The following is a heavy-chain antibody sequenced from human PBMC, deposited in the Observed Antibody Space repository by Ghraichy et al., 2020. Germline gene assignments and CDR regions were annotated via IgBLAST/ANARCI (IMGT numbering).Heavy chain of an antibody. Sequence: GSLRLSCAASGFTHSSYWMSWVRQAPGKGLEWVANIKQDGSEKYYADSMKGRFTVSRDNAKNSLYLQMNSLRAEDTAVYYCARCSIVVVAATGLGEYYFDYWGQGTLVTVSS. CDR2: IKQDGSEK. V-gene: IGHV3-7*03. D-gene: IGHD2-15*01. CDR3: ARCSIVVVAATGLGEYYFDY. J-gene: IGHJ4*02. CDR1: GFTHSSYW.